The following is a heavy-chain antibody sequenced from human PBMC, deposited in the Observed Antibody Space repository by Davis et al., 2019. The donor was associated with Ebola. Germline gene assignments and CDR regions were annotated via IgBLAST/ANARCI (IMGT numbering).Heavy chain of an antibody. J-gene: IGHJ5*02. CDR1: GGSVSSGTYY. D-gene: IGHD4-17*01. V-gene: IGHV4-61*01. CDR3: ARDFSAVTPNWFDP. CDR2: IYHSGTT. Sequence: SETLSLTCTVSGGSVSSGTYYWNWIRQPPGKGLEWIGYIYHSGTTNYNPSLKSRVTISVDTSKNQFFLKLSSVTAADTAVYYCARDFSAVTPNWFDPWGQGTLVTVSS.